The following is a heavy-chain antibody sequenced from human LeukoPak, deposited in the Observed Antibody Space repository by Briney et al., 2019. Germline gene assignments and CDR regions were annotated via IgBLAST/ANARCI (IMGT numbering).Heavy chain of an antibody. CDR1: GGSFSGYY. CDR2: INHSGST. Sequence: PSETLSLTCAVDGGSFSGYYWSWIRQPPGKGLEWIGEINHSGSTNYNPSLKSRVTISVDTSKNQFSLKLSSVTAADTAVYYCARRAGAYSHPYDYWGQGTLVTVSS. CDR3: ARRAGAYSHPYDY. J-gene: IGHJ4*02. D-gene: IGHD4/OR15-4a*01. V-gene: IGHV4-34*01.